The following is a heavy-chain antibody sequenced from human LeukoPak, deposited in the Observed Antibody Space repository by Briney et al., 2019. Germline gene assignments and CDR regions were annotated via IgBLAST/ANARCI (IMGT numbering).Heavy chain of an antibody. CDR2: IWYDGSDK. J-gene: IGHJ3*02. CDR1: GFIFSGYG. Sequence: GRSLRLSCAASGFIFSGYGMHWVRQAPGKGLEWVAVIWYDGSDKYYADSVKGRFTISRDNSKNTLYPQMDSLRADDTAVYYCARERADGFDIWGQGTMVTVSS. V-gene: IGHV3-33*01. CDR3: ARERADGFDI.